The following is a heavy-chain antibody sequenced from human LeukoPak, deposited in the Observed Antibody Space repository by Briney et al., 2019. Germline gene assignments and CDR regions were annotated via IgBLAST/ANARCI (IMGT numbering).Heavy chain of an antibody. D-gene: IGHD1-26*01. CDR1: GGTFGSYA. Sequence: ASVKVSCKASGGTFGSYAISWVRQAPGQGLEWMGWMNPNSGNTGYAQKFQGRVTITRNTSISTAYMELSSLRSEDTAVYYCARGPKWELTYYYYYMDVWGKGTTVTVSS. V-gene: IGHV1-8*03. J-gene: IGHJ6*03. CDR2: MNPNSGNT. CDR3: ARGPKWELTYYYYYMDV.